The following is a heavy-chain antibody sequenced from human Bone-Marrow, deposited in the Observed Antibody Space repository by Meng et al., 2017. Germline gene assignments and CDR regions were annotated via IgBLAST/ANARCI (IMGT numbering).Heavy chain of an antibody. V-gene: IGHV4-34*01. CDR1: GGSFRGYF. Sequence: QVQLQQWGAGLFKPTETLSLTCGVYGGSFRGYFWAWIRQPPGKGLEWIGEINHRGSTNYNPSPTSRVTISVDTSKSQVSLNLSSVTAADTAVDYCARQKFSYGLGPPAYWGQGTLVTVSS. D-gene: IGHD5-18*01. CDR2: INHRGST. J-gene: IGHJ4*02. CDR3: ARQKFSYGLGPPAY.